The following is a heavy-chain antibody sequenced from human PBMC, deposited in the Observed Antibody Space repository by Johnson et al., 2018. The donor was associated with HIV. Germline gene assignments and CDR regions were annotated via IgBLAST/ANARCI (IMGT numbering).Heavy chain of an antibody. V-gene: IGHV3-33*01. J-gene: IGHJ3*02. CDR1: GFTFSSYG. Sequence: QMQLVESGGGVVQPGRSLRLSCAASGFTFSSYGMHWVRQAPGKGLEWVAVIWYDGSNKYYADSVKGRFTISRENAKNSLYLQMNSLRAGDTAVYYCARRADAFDIWGQGTMVTVSS. CDR2: IWYDGSNK. CDR3: ARRADAFDI.